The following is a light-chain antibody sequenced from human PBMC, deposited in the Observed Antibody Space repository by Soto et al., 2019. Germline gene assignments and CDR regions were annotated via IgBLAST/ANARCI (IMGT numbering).Light chain of an antibody. CDR2: DTS. CDR1: QSVGIK. CDR3: QQYNYWPPIT. V-gene: IGKV3-15*01. Sequence: EIVLTQSPATLSLSPGERATLSCRASQSVGIKLAWYQQKPGQAPRLLISDTSTRATGIPARFSGSGSGTEFTLTISSLQSEDFAVYFCQQYNYWPPITFGQGTRLEIK. J-gene: IGKJ5*01.